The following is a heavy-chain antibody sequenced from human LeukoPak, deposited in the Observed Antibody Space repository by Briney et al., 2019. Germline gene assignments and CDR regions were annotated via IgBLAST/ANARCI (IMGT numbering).Heavy chain of an antibody. V-gene: IGHV3-30-3*01. J-gene: IGHJ4*02. Sequence: GGSLRLSCSASGFTFSSYAMHWVRQAPGKGLEWVAVISYDGSNKYYADSVKGRFTISRDNSKNTLYLQMNSLRAEDTAVYYCARDVGDSSDYWGQGTLVTVSS. CDR3: ARDVGDSSDY. CDR1: GFTFSSYA. CDR2: ISYDGSNK. D-gene: IGHD5-18*01.